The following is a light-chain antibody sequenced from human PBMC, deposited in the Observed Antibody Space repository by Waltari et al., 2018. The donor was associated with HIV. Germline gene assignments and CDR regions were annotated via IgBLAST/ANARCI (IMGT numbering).Light chain of an antibody. CDR2: DAS. Sequence: EIALTQSPVDLSLSPGDRATLSCRANLTIVNYLGWYQQKPGQGPSLLIYDASKRVTGVPGRFSGSGSGTDFSLIINNIQPEDSAVYYCQQRHSWSLSFGGGTKVEI. V-gene: IGKV3-11*01. CDR1: LTIVNY. J-gene: IGKJ4*01. CDR3: QQRHSWSLS.